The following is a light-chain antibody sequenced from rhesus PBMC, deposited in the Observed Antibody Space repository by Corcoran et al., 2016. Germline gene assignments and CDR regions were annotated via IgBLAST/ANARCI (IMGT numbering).Light chain of an antibody. J-gene: IGKJ3*01. CDR3: QHVYSTPPFT. CDR1: ENINNY. Sequence: DIQMTQSPSSLSASVGDRVTITCRARENINNYLNWNHQKPGKAPKLLIYKASTLQIGVPSRFCGSASGTDYTFTISSLRPEDVATYYCQHVYSTPPFTFGARTKLDI. V-gene: IGKV1-74*01. CDR2: KAS.